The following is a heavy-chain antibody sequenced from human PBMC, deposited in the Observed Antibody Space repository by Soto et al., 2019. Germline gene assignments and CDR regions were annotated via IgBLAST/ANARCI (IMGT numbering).Heavy chain of an antibody. D-gene: IGHD2-8*02. V-gene: IGHV3-7*03. CDR1: GFTFSSYW. J-gene: IGHJ4*01. CDR3: AKARCTGDTCFVPDY. Sequence: PGGSLRLSCAASGFTFSSYWMSWVRQAPGKGLEWVANIKQDGSEKYYVDSVKGRFTISRDNDKNTLYLQMNSLRAEDTATYYCAKARCTGDTCFVPDYWGHGRLVTVSS. CDR2: IKQDGSEK.